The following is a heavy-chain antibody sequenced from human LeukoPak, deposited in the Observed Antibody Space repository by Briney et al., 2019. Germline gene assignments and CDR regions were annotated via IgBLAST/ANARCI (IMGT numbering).Heavy chain of an antibody. Sequence: GGSLRLSCAASGFTFSSYSMNWVRQAPGKGLEWVSYISSSSSTIYYADSVKGRFTISRDNSKNTLYLQMNSLRAEDTAVYYCAKSHVRYCSSTSCYEAYYFDYWGQGTLVTVSS. CDR2: ISSSSSTI. CDR3: AKSHVRYCSSTSCYEAYYFDY. V-gene: IGHV3-48*01. D-gene: IGHD2-2*01. CDR1: GFTFSSYS. J-gene: IGHJ4*02.